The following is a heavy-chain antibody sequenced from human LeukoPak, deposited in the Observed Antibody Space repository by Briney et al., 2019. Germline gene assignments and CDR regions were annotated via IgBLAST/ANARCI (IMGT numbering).Heavy chain of an antibody. CDR3: ARGGDILLRDWFDP. J-gene: IGHJ5*02. D-gene: IGHD3-10*01. CDR2: IYTGGST. Sequence: PGGSLRLSCAASGFTVSSNYMSWVRQAPGKGLEWVSVIYTGGSTYYADSVKGRFTISRDNSKNTLFLQMNSLRAEDTAVYYCARGGDILLRDWFDPWGQGTLVTVSS. CDR1: GFTVSSNY. V-gene: IGHV3-53*01.